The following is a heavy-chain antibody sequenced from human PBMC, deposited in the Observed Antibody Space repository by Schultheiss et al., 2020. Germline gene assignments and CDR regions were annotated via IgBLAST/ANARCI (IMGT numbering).Heavy chain of an antibody. V-gene: IGHV4-31*03. CDR2: IYYSGST. J-gene: IGHJ4*02. D-gene: IGHD3-10*01. CDR1: GGSISSGGYY. CDR3: ARAASYGQSYFDY. Sequence: SETLSLTCTVSGGSISSGGYYWSWIRQHPGKGLEWIGYIYYSGSTYYNPSLKSRVTISVDTSKNQFSLKLSSVTAADTAVYYCARAASYGQSYFDYWGQGTLVTVSS.